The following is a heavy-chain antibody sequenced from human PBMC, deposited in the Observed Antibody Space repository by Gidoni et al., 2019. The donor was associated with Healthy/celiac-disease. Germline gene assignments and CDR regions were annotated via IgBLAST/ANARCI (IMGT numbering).Heavy chain of an antibody. Sequence: EVQLVESGGGLVQPGGSLRLSCAASGFTFSSYDMHWVRQATGKGLEWVSAIGTAGDPYYPGSVKGRFTISRENAKNSLYLQMNSLRAGDTAVYYCARILLVLRFLEWLSYYYYYMDVWGKGTTVTVSS. CDR2: IGTAGDP. CDR1: GFTFSSYD. J-gene: IGHJ6*03. D-gene: IGHD3-3*01. CDR3: ARILLVLRFLEWLSYYYYYMDV. V-gene: IGHV3-13*05.